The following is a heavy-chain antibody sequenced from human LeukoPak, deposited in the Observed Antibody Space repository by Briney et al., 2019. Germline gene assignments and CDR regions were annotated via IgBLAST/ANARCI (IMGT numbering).Heavy chain of an antibody. Sequence: SETLSLTCTVSGGPISSSSYYWGWIRQPPGKGLEWIGSIYYSGSTYYNPSLKSRVTISVDTSKNQFSLKLSSVTAADTAVYYCARVQGRFLEWYYNWFDPWGQGTLVTVSS. J-gene: IGHJ5*02. CDR2: IYYSGST. CDR3: ARVQGRFLEWYYNWFDP. V-gene: IGHV4-39*07. D-gene: IGHD3-3*01. CDR1: GGPISSSSYY.